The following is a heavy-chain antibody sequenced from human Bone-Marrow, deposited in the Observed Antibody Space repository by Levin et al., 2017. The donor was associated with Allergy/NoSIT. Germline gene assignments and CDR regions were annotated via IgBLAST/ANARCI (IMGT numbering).Heavy chain of an antibody. J-gene: IGHJ3*01. CDR3: GKDPNGDYVGGSDF. D-gene: IGHD4-17*01. CDR2: ISSSGTKT. Sequence: EASVKVSCAASGFTFSNYAMSWVRQPAGKGLEWVSGISSSGTKTYYADSVEGRFTISRDISKNTLYLQMNTLRAEDTAMYYCGKDPNGDYVGGSDFWGQGTMVTVSS. CDR1: GFTFSNYA. V-gene: IGHV3-23*01.